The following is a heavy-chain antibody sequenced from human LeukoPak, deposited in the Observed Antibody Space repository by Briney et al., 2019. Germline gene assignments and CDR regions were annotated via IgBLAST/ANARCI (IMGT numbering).Heavy chain of an antibody. Sequence: SETLSLTCTVSGGSVSTGSYYWSWIRQPAGRGLEWIGHIHTSGTMNHNASLKSRVRISVETSKNQFSLRLSSVTAADTAVYFCARGILRDYYDSSGFYHRGGVGYWGQGTLVTVSS. CDR2: IHTSGTM. D-gene: IGHD3-22*01. J-gene: IGHJ4*02. CDR1: GGSVSTGSYY. V-gene: IGHV4-61*09. CDR3: ARGILRDYYDSSGFYHRGGVGY.